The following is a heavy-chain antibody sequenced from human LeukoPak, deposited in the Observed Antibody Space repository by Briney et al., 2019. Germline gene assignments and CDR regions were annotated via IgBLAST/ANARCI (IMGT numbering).Heavy chain of an antibody. J-gene: IGHJ4*02. D-gene: IGHD4-17*01. CDR2: IWYDGGKT. CDR3: AKDSNDYGDYNYFDF. Sequence: GRSLKLSCAASGFTFSTCHIHWVRQAPGKGLEWVALIWYDGGKTYYADSVKGRFTVSRDNSKNTLYLQMNSLRAEDTAVYYCAKDSNDYGDYNYFDFWGQGTLVTVSS. CDR1: GFTFSTCH. V-gene: IGHV3-33*06.